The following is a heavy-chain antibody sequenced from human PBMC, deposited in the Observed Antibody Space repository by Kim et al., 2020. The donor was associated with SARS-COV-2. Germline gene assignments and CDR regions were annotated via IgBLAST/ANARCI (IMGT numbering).Heavy chain of an antibody. Sequence: TTYAPSVKGRFVVSREDSKNSLYLQMNSLKTEDTAVYYCARDTAAAMDAWGQGTTVTVS. D-gene: IGHD6-25*01. CDR2: T. CDR3: ARDTAAAMDA. J-gene: IGHJ6*02. V-gene: IGHV3-72*01.